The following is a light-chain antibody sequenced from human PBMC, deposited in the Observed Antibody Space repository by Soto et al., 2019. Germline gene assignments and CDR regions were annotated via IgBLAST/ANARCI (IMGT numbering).Light chain of an antibody. V-gene: IGLV2-8*01. Sequence: QSALTQPPSASGSLGQSVTISCTGTSSDVGGYNYVSWHQQHPGKATKVMIYEVTKRPPGVPDRFSGSKSGNTASLTVSRLQAEDEADYYCSSFAGGGNPVLLGGGTKVTVL. J-gene: IGLJ2*01. CDR3: SSFAGGGNPVL. CDR2: EVT. CDR1: SSDVGGYNY.